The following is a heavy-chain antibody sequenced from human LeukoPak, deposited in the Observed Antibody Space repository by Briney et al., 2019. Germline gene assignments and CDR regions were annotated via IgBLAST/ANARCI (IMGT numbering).Heavy chain of an antibody. CDR2: ISSRGENT. CDR3: AKETVDLLAGIDY. Sequence: GGSLRLSCVVSGITVNTYAMTWVRQAPGKGLEWVSAISSRGENTYYADSVQGRFTISRDNSKNTLYLHMNRLRAEDTAVYFCAKETVDLLAGIDYWGQGTLVTVSS. J-gene: IGHJ4*02. CDR1: GITVNTYA. D-gene: IGHD3-10*01. V-gene: IGHV3-23*01.